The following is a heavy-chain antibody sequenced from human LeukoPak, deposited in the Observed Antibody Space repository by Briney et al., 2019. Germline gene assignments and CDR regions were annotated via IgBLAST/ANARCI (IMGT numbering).Heavy chain of an antibody. CDR1: GGSISSGDYY. V-gene: IGHV4-30-4*08. D-gene: IGHD2-15*01. J-gene: IGHJ6*03. CDR3: ARGRIAATHYYYYYYMDV. CDR2: IYYSGST. Sequence: KASETLSLTCTVSGGSISSGDYYWSWIRQPPGKGLEWIGYIYYSGSTYYNPSLKSRVTISVDTPKNQFSLKMSSVTAAGTAVYYCARGRIAATHYYYYYYMDVWGKGTTVTVSS.